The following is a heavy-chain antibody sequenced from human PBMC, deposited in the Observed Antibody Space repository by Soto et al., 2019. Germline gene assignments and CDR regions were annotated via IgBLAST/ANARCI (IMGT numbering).Heavy chain of an antibody. CDR2: INAGNGNT. D-gene: IGHD2-2*01. CDR1: GYTFTSYA. Sequence: ASVKVSCKASGYTFTSYAMHWVRQAPGQRLEWMGWINAGNGNTKYSQKFQGRVTITRDTSASTAYMELSSLRSEDTAVYYCARDRLPGWGYCSSTSCYRKPYGMDVWGHGTTVTVSS. V-gene: IGHV1-3*01. J-gene: IGHJ6*02. CDR3: ARDRLPGWGYCSSTSCYRKPYGMDV.